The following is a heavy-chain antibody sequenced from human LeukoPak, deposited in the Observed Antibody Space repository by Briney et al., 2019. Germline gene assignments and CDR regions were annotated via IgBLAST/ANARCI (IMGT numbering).Heavy chain of an antibody. D-gene: IGHD1-26*01. Sequence: SVKVSCRASGGTFSSYAISWVRQAPGQGLEWMGGIIPIFGTANYAQKFQGRVTITADESTSTAYMELSSLRSEDTAVYYCATIGIVGATRNWFDPWGQGTLVTVSS. CDR1: GGTFSSYA. V-gene: IGHV1-69*13. CDR2: IIPIFGTA. J-gene: IGHJ5*02. CDR3: ATIGIVGATRNWFDP.